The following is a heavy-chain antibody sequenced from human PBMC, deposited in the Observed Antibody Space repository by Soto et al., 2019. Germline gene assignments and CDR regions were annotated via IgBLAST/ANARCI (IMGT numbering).Heavy chain of an antibody. D-gene: IGHD2-21*01. V-gene: IGHV4-61*01. J-gene: IGHJ5*02. CDR2: VENSGST. CDR1: GGSVSSESYY. CDR3: ARERGDSHWIDP. Sequence: TLSLTCSVSGGSVSSESYYWSWIRQTPGKGLEWIGNVENSGSTKYNPSLKSRVTISVDTSKNQFSLKLSSVTGADTAVYYCARERGDSHWIDPWGQGTLVTVSS.